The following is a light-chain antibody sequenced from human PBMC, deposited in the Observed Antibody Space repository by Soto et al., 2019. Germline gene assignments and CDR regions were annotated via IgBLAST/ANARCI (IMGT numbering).Light chain of an antibody. V-gene: IGLV2-14*01. J-gene: IGLJ3*02. CDR1: SSDVGGYNY. CDR3: SSFRSGSTWV. CDR2: EVS. Sequence: QSALTQPDSVSGSPGQSITISCTGTSSDVGGYNYVSWYQQHPGKAPKLMIYEVSNRPSGVSNRFSGSKSGNTASLTISGLQAEDEADYYCSSFRSGSTWVFGGGTKLTVL.